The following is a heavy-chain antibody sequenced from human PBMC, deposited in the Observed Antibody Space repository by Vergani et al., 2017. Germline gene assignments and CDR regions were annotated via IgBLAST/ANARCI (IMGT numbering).Heavy chain of an antibody. J-gene: IGHJ1*01. CDR2: IYVSGIT. Sequence: QVQLQESGPGLVKPSQTLSLTCTVSGASINNDFYYWHWIRQPAGKGLEWIGRIYVSGITDYNSSLQSRVSMSVDTSKNQFSLKLSSVTAADTAVYYCARHSSSWLEYFQHWGQGTLVTVSS. CDR1: GASINNDFYY. V-gene: IGHV4-61*02. D-gene: IGHD6-13*01. CDR3: ARHSSSWLEYFQH.